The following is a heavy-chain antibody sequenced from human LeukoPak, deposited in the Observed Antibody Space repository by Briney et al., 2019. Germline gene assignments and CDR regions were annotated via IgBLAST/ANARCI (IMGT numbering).Heavy chain of an antibody. V-gene: IGHV4-34*01. CDR3: ARAGYCSSTSCYQTGYYYYYMDV. CDR2: INHSGST. D-gene: IGHD2-2*01. Sequence: PSETLSLTCAVYGGSFSGYYWSWIRQPPGKGLEWIGEINHSGSTNYNPSLKSRVTIPVDTSKNQFSLKLSSVTAADTAVYYCARAGYCSSTSCYQTGYYYYYMDVWGKGNTVTVSS. J-gene: IGHJ6*03. CDR1: GGSFSGYY.